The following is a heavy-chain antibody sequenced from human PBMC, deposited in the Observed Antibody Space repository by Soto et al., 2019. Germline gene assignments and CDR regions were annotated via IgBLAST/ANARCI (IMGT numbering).Heavy chain of an antibody. V-gene: IGHV1-69*19. Sequence: QVQLVQSGAEVKKPWSSVKVSCKASGCTFSSYAISWVRQAPGQGLEWMGGIIPIFGTANYAQKFQGRVTITADESTSTAYMEMSSLGSEDTAVYYCARRGAITMLFDYWGKGTLVTVSS. D-gene: IGHD3-10*01. CDR3: ARRGAITMLFDY. CDR1: GCTFSSYA. J-gene: IGHJ4*02. CDR2: IIPIFGTA.